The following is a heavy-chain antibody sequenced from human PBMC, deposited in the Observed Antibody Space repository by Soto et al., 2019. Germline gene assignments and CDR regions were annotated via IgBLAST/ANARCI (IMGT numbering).Heavy chain of an antibody. CDR3: VRGGIDY. Sequence: GGSLRLSCVASGFTFTNYELNWVRQAPGKGLEWVSYISRSGGTIYYTDSAKGRFTISRDNAKNSLFMQMNSLRVEDTAVYYCVRGGIDYWGQGTLVTVSS. J-gene: IGHJ4*02. CDR2: ISRSGGTI. CDR1: GFTFTNYE. V-gene: IGHV3-48*03. D-gene: IGHD3-16*01.